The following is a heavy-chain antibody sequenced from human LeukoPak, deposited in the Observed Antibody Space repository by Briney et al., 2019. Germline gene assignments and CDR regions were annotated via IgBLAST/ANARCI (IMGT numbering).Heavy chain of an antibody. CDR2: MNPNSGNT. J-gene: IGHJ4*02. D-gene: IGHD3-22*01. Sequence: ASVKVSCKASGYTFTSYDINWVRQATGQGLEWMGWMNPNSGNTGYAQKFQCRVTMTRNTSISTAYMELSSLRSEDTAVYYCARGYDSSGYYFDYWGQGTLVTVSS. CDR1: GYTFTSYD. CDR3: ARGYDSSGYYFDY. V-gene: IGHV1-8*01.